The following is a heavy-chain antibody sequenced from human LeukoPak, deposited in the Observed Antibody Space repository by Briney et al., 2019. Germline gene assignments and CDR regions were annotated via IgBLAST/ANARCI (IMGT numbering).Heavy chain of an antibody. Sequence: GESLKISCKGSGYSFTNYWIGWVRQMPGKGLEWMGIIYPGDSDTTYSPSFQGQVTISADKSISTAYLQWSSLKASDTAMYYCARVGNYDFWSGYLDYWGQGTLVTVSS. CDR2: IYPGDSDT. V-gene: IGHV5-51*01. CDR1: GYSFTNYW. D-gene: IGHD3-3*01. J-gene: IGHJ4*02. CDR3: ARVGNYDFWSGYLDY.